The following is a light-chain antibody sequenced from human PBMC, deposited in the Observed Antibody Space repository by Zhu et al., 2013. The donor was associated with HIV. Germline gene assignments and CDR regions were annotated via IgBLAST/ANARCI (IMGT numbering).Light chain of an antibody. CDR3: QQYYTSPFT. Sequence: DIQMTQSPSSLSASVGDRVTITCRASQSISSYLNWYQQKPGKAPKLLIYAASSLQSGVPSRFSGSGSGTDFTLTISSLQPEDVAVYYCQQYYTSPFTFGPGTKVDIK. CDR2: AAS. V-gene: IGKV1-39*01. CDR1: QSISSY. J-gene: IGKJ3*01.